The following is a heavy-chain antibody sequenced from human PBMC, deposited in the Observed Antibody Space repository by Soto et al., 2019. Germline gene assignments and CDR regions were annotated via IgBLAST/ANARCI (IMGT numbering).Heavy chain of an antibody. V-gene: IGHV3-73*01. J-gene: IGHJ4*02. CDR1: GFTFSGSA. CDR3: TRAMNYDILTGYVYYFDY. CDR2: IRSKANSYAT. Sequence: PGGSLRLSCAASGFTFSGSAMHWVRQASGKGLEWVGRIRSKANSYATAYAASVKGRFTISRDDSKNTAYLQMNSLKTEDTAVYYCTRAMNYDILTGYVYYFDYWGQGTLVTVSS. D-gene: IGHD3-9*01.